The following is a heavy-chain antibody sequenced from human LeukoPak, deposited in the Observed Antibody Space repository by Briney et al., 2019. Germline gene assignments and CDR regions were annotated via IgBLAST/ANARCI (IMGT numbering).Heavy chain of an antibody. D-gene: IGHD3-9*01. J-gene: IGHJ4*02. CDR2: ISGSGGST. V-gene: IGHV3-23*01. CDR1: GFTFSSYA. CDR3: AKDTYDILTGHLYYFDY. Sequence: HAGGSLRLSCAASGFTFSSYAMSWVRQAPGKGLEWVSAISGSGGSTYYADSVKGRFTISRDNSKNTLYLQMNSLRAEDTAVYYCAKDTYDILTGHLYYFDYWGQGTLVTVSS.